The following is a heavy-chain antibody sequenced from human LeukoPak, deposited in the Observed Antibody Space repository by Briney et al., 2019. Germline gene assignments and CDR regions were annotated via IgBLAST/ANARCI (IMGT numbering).Heavy chain of an antibody. D-gene: IGHD1-26*01. J-gene: IGHJ4*02. CDR1: GFTFSSYG. Sequence: GSLRLSCAASGFTFSSYGMHLVRQTPGKGLEWVTIIWSDGSNKYYGDSVKCRFTISRDNSKNTLYLQMNSLSAEDTAVYYCARGSGSFSGGFDYWGQGTLVTVSS. CDR2: IWSDGSNK. CDR3: ARGSGSFSGGFDY. V-gene: IGHV3-33*01.